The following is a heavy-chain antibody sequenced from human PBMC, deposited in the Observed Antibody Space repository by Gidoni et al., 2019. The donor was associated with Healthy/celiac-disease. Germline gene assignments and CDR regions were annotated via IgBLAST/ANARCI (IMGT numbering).Heavy chain of an antibody. J-gene: IGHJ4*02. CDR2: IYSGGST. V-gene: IGHV3-53*01. Sequence: EVQLVESGGGLIQPGGSLRLSCAASGFTVSSNYMSWVRQAPGKGLEWVSIIYSGGSTYYADSVKGRFTISRDNSKNTLYLQMNSLRAEDTAVYYCARVSSGWYVGYWGQGTLVTVSS. D-gene: IGHD6-19*01. CDR1: GFTVSSNY. CDR3: ARVSSGWYVGY.